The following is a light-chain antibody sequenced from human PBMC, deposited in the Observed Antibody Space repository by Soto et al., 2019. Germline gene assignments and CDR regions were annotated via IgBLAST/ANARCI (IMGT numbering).Light chain of an antibody. CDR1: QSLLENFKNKTY. CDR2: WAS. V-gene: IGKV4-1*01. J-gene: IGKJ2*01. CDR3: QQYYDTPPT. Sequence: DIVMTQAPDSLAVSLGERATINCKSSQSLLENFKNKTYLTWYQHKPGQSPKLLFFWASTRESGVPDRFSGSGSGTDFTLTISSLQAEDVALYYCQQYYDTPPTFGQGTKLEIK.